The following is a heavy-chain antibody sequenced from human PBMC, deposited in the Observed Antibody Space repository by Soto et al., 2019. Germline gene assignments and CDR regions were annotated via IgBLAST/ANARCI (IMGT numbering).Heavy chain of an antibody. V-gene: IGHV4-34*01. Sequence: SETLSLTCAVYGGSFSGYYWSWIRQPPGKGLEWIGSIYYSGSTYYNPSLKSRVTISVDTSKNQFSLKLSSVTAADTAVYYCASLRGYSYDWGQGTLVTVSS. CDR1: GGSFSGYY. J-gene: IGHJ4*02. D-gene: IGHD5-18*01. CDR2: IYYSGST. CDR3: ASLRGYSYD.